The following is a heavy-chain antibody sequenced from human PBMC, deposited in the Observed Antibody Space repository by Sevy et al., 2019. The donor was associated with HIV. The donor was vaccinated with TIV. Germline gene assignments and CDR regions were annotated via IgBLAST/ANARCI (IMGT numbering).Heavy chain of an antibody. Sequence: GGSLRLSCAASGFTFSSYAMNWVRQAPGKGLEWVSTIFGSGGGTYYADSVKGRFTISRDNSKNTLYLQMNSLRAEDTAVYYCARDCSSASCLWGMDVWGQGTTVTVSS. CDR3: ARDCSSASCLWGMDV. J-gene: IGHJ6*02. V-gene: IGHV3-23*01. D-gene: IGHD2-2*01. CDR2: IFGSGGGT. CDR1: GFTFSSYA.